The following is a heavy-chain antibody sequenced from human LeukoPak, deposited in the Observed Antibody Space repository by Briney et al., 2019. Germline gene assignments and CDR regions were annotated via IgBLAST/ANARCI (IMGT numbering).Heavy chain of an antibody. V-gene: IGHV3-21*01. J-gene: IGHJ4*02. Sequence: PGRSLRLSCAASGFTFSSYSMDWVRQAPEKGLEWVSSISSSSGYIYYADSVKGRFTISRDNAKNSLYLQMNSLRADDTAVYYCARGGVAGTTVDYWGRGTLVTVSS. CDR3: ARGGVAGTTVDY. D-gene: IGHD1-7*01. CDR1: GFTFSSYS. CDR2: ISSSSGYI.